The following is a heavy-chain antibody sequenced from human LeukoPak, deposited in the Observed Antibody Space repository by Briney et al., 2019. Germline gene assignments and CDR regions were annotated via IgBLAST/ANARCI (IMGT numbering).Heavy chain of an antibody. J-gene: IGHJ4*02. CDR3: ARSTRGKWIQPYYFDY. Sequence: GASVKVSCKASGYAFTSYAMNWVRQAPGQGLEWMGWINTNTGNPTYAQGFTGRFVFSLDTSVSTAYLQISSLKAEDTAVYYCARSTRGKWIQPYYFDYWGQGTLVTVSS. D-gene: IGHD5-18*01. V-gene: IGHV7-4-1*02. CDR1: GYAFTSYA. CDR2: INTNTGNP.